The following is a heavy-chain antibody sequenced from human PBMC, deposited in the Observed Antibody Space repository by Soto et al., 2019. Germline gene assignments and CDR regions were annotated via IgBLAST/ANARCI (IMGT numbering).Heavy chain of an antibody. J-gene: IGHJ4*02. CDR3: AKGGRQWLVTSDFNY. D-gene: IGHD6-19*01. V-gene: IGHV3-30*18. CDR1: GFTFSDYA. Sequence: VQLVESGGGVVQPGRSLRLSCEASGFTFSDYAMHWVRQAPGKGLEWVAVGSHDGRNTHYADSVKGRFTISRDSSKNTVSLEMTSLRAEDTAVYYCAKGGRQWLVTSDFNYWGQGALVTVSS. CDR2: GSHDGRNT.